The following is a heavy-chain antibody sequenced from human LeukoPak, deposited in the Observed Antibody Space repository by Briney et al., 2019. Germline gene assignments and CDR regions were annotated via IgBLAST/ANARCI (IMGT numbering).Heavy chain of an antibody. V-gene: IGHV3-21*01. Sequence: GGSLRLSCAASGFTFSSYSMNWVRQAPGKGLEWVSSISSSSSYIYYADSVKGRFTISRDNAKNSLYLQMNSLRAEDTAVYYCANSRILSGHSIEYWGRGTLVTVSS. CDR3: ANSRILSGHSIEY. J-gene: IGHJ4*02. CDR2: ISSSSSYI. CDR1: GFTFSSYS. D-gene: IGHD2/OR15-2a*01.